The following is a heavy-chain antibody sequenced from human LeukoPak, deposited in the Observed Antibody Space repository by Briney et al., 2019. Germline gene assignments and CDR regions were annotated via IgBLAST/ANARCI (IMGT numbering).Heavy chain of an antibody. Sequence: PGGSLRLSCAASGFTFSSYAMSWVRQAPGKGLEWVSAISGSGGSTYYADSVKGRFTISRDNSKNTLYLQMNSLRAEDTAVYYCAKDRGWRLGELLFDWYFDLWGRGTLVTVSS. CDR2: ISGSGGST. D-gene: IGHD3-10*01. CDR3: AKDRGWRLGELLFDWYFDL. V-gene: IGHV3-23*01. CDR1: GFTFSSYA. J-gene: IGHJ2*01.